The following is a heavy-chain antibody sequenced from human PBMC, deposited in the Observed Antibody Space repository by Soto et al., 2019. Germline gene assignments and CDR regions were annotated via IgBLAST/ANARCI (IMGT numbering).Heavy chain of an antibody. V-gene: IGHV4-30-4*01. CDR3: ASYTMIRIEGLGWFDP. CDR1: GGSISSGDYY. CDR2: IYYSGST. Sequence: PSETLSLTCTVSGGSISSGDYYWSWIRQPPGKGLEWIGYIYYSGSTYYNPSLKSRVTISVDTSKNQFSLKLSSVTAADTAVYYCASYTMIRIEGLGWFDPWGQGTLVTVSS. D-gene: IGHD3-22*01. J-gene: IGHJ5*02.